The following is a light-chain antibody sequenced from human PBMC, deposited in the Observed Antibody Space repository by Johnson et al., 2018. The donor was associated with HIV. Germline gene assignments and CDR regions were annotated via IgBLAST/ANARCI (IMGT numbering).Light chain of an antibody. V-gene: IGLV1-51*02. CDR3: GTWDSSLSAYV. CDR2: ENT. CDR1: SSNIGNKY. Sequence: QSVLTQPPSVSAAPGQKVTISCSGSSSNIGNKYVSWYQQLPGTAPKLLIYENTKRPSGIRDRFSGSKSGTSATLGITGLQTGDEADYYCGTWDSSLSAYVIGTGTKVTVL. J-gene: IGLJ1*01.